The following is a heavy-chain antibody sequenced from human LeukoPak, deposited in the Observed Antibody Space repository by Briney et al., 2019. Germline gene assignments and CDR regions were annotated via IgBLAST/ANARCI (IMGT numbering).Heavy chain of an antibody. D-gene: IGHD3-10*01. J-gene: IGHJ4*02. V-gene: IGHV1-2*04. CDR3: ARAPPDGEMYFDY. Sequence: ASVKVSCKASGYTFTGYYLHWVRQAPGQGLEWMGWIKPKSGGTNYAQKFQGWVTMTRDTSISTAYMELSRLRSDDTAVYYCARAPPDGEMYFDYWGQGTLVTVSS. CDR2: IKPKSGGT. CDR1: GYTFTGYY.